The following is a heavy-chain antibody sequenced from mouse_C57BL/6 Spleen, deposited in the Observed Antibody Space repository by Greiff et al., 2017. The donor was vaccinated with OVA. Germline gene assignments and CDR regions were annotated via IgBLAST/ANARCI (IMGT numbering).Heavy chain of an antibody. D-gene: IGHD3-2*02. CDR3: ARSGRRDYFDY. V-gene: IGHV1-69*01. J-gene: IGHJ2*01. CDR1: GYTFTSYW. CDR2: IDPSDSYT. Sequence: QVQLQQPGAELVMPGASVKLSCKASGYTFTSYWMHWVKHRPGQGLEWIGEIDPSDSYTNYNQKFKGKSTLTVDNSSSTAYMQLSSLTSEDSAVYYCARSGRRDYFDYWGQGTTLTVSS.